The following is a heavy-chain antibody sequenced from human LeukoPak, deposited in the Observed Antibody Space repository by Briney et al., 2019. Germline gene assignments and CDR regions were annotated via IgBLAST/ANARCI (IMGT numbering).Heavy chain of an antibody. D-gene: IGHD5-18*01. J-gene: IGHJ4*02. V-gene: IGHV4-39*01. Sequence: SETLSLTCIVSGGSISSSSYYWGWVRQPPGKGLEWIGSIYYAGSTFYNPSLKSRVTISVDTSKNQFSLKLSSVTAADTAVYYCARFSGEYSYTNVWGQGTLVTVSS. CDR3: ARFSGEYSYTNV. CDR2: IYYAGST. CDR1: GGSISSSSYY.